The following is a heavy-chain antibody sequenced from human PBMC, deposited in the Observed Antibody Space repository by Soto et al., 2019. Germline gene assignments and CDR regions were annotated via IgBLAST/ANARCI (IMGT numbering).Heavy chain of an antibody. CDR3: ARKARYDMDGYYFDY. V-gene: IGHV4-59*01. CDR2: IYYSGRT. D-gene: IGHD3-9*01. J-gene: IGHJ4*02. Sequence: QVQLQESGPGLVKPSETLSLTCTVSGGSISSYYWSWIRQPPGKGLEWIGYIYYSGRTNYNPSLKSRVTITVDTSKNQFSLKLSSVTAADTAVYYCARKARYDMDGYYFDYWGQGTLVTVSS. CDR1: GGSISSYY.